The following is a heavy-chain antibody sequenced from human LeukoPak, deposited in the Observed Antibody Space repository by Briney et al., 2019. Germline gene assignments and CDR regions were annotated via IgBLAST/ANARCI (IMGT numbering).Heavy chain of an antibody. V-gene: IGHV3-48*01. CDR2: ISRSGSTT. CDR1: GFTFRNYD. CDR3: VGEPYFDY. J-gene: IGHJ4*02. Sequence: GGSLRLSCAASGFTFRNYDMNWVRLAPGKGLEWVSYISRSGSTTYYADSVKGRFTISRDNAKNFLYLQVNSLRADDTAVYYCVGEPYFDYWGQGTLVTVSS.